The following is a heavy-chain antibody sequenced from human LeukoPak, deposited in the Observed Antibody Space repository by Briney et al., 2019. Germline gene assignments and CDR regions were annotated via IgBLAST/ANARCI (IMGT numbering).Heavy chain of an antibody. V-gene: IGHV1-18*01. Sequence: ASVKVSCKASGYTFTSFGIGWVRQAPGQGLEWMGWISAYNGNTNYAQNLQGRVSITTDTSTSTAYMELSSLRSDDTAVYYCAMGASGYYYGMDVWGQGTTVTVSS. CDR1: GYTFTSFG. D-gene: IGHD3-10*01. CDR2: ISAYNGNT. J-gene: IGHJ6*02. CDR3: AMGASGYYYGMDV.